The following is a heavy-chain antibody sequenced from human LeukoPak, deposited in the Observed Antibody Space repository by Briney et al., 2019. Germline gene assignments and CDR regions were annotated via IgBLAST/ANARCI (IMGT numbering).Heavy chain of an antibody. J-gene: IGHJ4*02. CDR1: GFTFSSYS. CDR3: ARDHPLGYCSSTSCYWRGYFDY. CDR2: ISSSSYI. D-gene: IGHD2-2*01. Sequence: GGSLRLSCAASGFTFSSYSMNWVRQAPGRGLEWVSSISSSSYIYYADSVKGRFTISRDNAKNSLYLQMNSLRAEDTAVYYCARDHPLGYCSSTSCYWRGYFDYWGQGTLVTVSS. V-gene: IGHV3-21*01.